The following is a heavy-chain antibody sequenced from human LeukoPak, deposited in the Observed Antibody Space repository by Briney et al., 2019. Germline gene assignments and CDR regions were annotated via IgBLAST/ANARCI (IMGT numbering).Heavy chain of an antibody. V-gene: IGHV4-59*01. CDR2: IYDSGST. Sequence: PSETLSLTCTVSGGSISSYYWSWIRQPPGKGLGWIGYIYDSGSTNYNPSLKSRVTISVDTSKNQFSLKVSSVTAADTAVYYCARLRSRTVFDYWGQGTLVTVSS. J-gene: IGHJ4*02. CDR1: GGSISSYY. D-gene: IGHD1-14*01. CDR3: ARLRSRTVFDY.